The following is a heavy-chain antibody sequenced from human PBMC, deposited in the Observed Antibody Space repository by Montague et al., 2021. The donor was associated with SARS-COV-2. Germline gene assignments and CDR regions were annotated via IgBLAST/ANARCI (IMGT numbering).Heavy chain of an antibody. CDR3: ARGYRRITIFGVVIYDAFDI. Sequence: TLSLTCTVSGGSISSGSYYWSWIRQPAGKGLEWIGRIYTSGSTNYNPSLKSRVTISVDTSKNQFSLKLSSVTAADTAVYYCARGYRRITIFGVVIYDAFDIWGQGTMVTVSS. J-gene: IGHJ3*02. D-gene: IGHD3-3*01. CDR2: IYTSGST. CDR1: GGSISSGSYY. V-gene: IGHV4-61*02.